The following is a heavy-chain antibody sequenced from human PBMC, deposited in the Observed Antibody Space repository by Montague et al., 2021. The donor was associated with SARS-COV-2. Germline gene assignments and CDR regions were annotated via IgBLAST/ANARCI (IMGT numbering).Heavy chain of an antibody. CDR1: GGSISSSSYD. CDR2: IYYSGST. J-gene: IGHJ4*02. Sequence: SETLSLTCTVAGGSISSSSYDWGWIRQPPGKGLEWIGTIYYSGSTYYNPSLKSRVTISVDTSKNQFSLELSSVTAADTAVYYCARGWFSPMLVVVIRGPFDYWGQGALVTVSS. D-gene: IGHD3-22*01. V-gene: IGHV4-39*07. CDR3: ARGWFSPMLVVVIRGPFDY.